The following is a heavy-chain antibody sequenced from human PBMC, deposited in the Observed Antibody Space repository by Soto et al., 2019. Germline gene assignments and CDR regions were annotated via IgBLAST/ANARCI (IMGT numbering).Heavy chain of an antibody. CDR3: ASGYYDSSGLYYFDY. Sequence: PGGSLRLSCAASGFTVSSNYMSWVRQAPGKGLEWVSVIYSGGSTYYADSVKGRFTISRDNSKNTLYLQMNSLRAEDTAVYYCASGYYDSSGLYYFDYWGQGTLVTVSS. CDR2: IYSGGST. D-gene: IGHD3-22*01. V-gene: IGHV3-53*01. CDR1: GFTVSSNY. J-gene: IGHJ4*02.